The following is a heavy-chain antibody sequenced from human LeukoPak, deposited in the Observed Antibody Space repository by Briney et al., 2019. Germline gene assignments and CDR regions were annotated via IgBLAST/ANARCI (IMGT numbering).Heavy chain of an antibody. D-gene: IGHD6-19*01. J-gene: IGHJ4*02. CDR2: FYTSVST. CDR1: GASISRYY. V-gene: IGHV4-4*07. Sequence: PSETLSLTCTVSGASISRYYWSWIRQPAGKGLEGIGRFYTSVSTYYNLSLKIRVTMSVDTSNNQFSLQLSSVTAADTAVYYCARDALENIPVAGGFDHWGRGILVTVSS. CDR3: ARDALENIPVAGGFDH.